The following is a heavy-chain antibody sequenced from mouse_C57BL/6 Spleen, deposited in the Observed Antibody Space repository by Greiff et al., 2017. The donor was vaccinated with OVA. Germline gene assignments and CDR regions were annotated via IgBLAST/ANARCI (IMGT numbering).Heavy chain of an antibody. Sequence: VKLMGSGAELVKPGASGKISCKASGSAFSSYWMNWVKRGPGKGLEWIGQIYPGDGDTNYNGKFKGKATLTADKSSSTAYMQLSSLTSEDSAVYFCARGGNWDHFDYWGQGTTLTVSS. J-gene: IGHJ2*01. V-gene: IGHV1-80*01. CDR3: ARGGNWDHFDY. D-gene: IGHD4-1*02. CDR1: GSAFSSYW. CDR2: IYPGDGDT.